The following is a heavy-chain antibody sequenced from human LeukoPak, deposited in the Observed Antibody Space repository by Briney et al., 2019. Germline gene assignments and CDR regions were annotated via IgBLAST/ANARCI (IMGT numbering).Heavy chain of an antibody. CDR3: ARGVEVLRFLEWCPGY. J-gene: IGHJ4*02. CDR1: GYTFTGYY. Sequence: GASVKVSCKASGYTFTGYYMHWVRQAPGQGLEWMGWINPNSGGTNYAQKFQGRVTMTRDTSISTAYMELSRLRSDDTAVYYCARGVEVLRFLEWCPGYWGQGTLVTVSS. D-gene: IGHD3-3*01. V-gene: IGHV1-2*02. CDR2: INPNSGGT.